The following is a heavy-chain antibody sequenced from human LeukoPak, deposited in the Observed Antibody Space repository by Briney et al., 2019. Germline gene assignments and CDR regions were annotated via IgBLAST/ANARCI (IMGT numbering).Heavy chain of an antibody. CDR1: GYTFIIYG. CDR3: ARGIIGYYFDY. CDR2: ISAYGNT. D-gene: IGHD2-15*01. Sequence: RASVKVSCKTSGYTFIIYGISWVRQAPGQGLEWMGLISAYGNTNYAQNLQGRVTMTTDTSTSTAYMELRSLRSDDTAVYYCARGIIGYYFDYWGQGTLVTVSS. J-gene: IGHJ4*02. V-gene: IGHV1-18*01.